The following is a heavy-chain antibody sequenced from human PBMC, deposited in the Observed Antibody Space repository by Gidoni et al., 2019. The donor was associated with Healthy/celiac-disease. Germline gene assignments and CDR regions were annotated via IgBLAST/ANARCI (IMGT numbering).Heavy chain of an antibody. V-gene: IGHV3-30*01. CDR2: ISYDGSNK. J-gene: IGHJ4*02. D-gene: IGHD5-18*01. Sequence: SYAMHWVRQAPGKGLEWVAVISYDGSNKYYADSVKGRFTISRDNSKNTLYLQMNSLRAEDTAVYYCARTETWIQLWFVDYWGQGTLVTVSS. CDR1: SYA. CDR3: ARTETWIQLWFVDY.